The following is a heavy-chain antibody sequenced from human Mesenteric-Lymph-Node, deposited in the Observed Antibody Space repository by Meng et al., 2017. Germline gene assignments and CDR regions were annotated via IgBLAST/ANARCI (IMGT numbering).Heavy chain of an antibody. J-gene: IGHJ6*02. D-gene: IGHD2-2*01. CDR1: GFTFSDHY. CDR2: ICTSGGSI. CDR3: ARAVLGYQLPPYYYGMDV. Sequence: GESLKISCAASGFTFSDHYMRWIRQAPGKGLEWVSYICTSGGSIYYADSVKGRFTISRDNAKNPLYLQMNSLRAEDTAVYYCARAVLGYQLPPYYYGMDVWGQGTTVTVSS. V-gene: IGHV3-11*04.